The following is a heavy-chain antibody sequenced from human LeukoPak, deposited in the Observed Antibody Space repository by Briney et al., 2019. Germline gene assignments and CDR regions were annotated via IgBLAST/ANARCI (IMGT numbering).Heavy chain of an antibody. CDR3: AKTPPEVGATFYYFDS. J-gene: IGHJ4*02. Sequence: SVKVSCKASGGTFSSYPISRVRQAPGQGLEWMGGIIPIFGTANYAPKFQGRVTITTDESTSTAYMELSSLRSEGTAVYYCAKTPPEVGATFYYFDSWGLGTLVTVSS. V-gene: IGHV1-69*05. CDR2: IIPIFGTA. CDR1: GGTFSSYP. D-gene: IGHD1-26*01.